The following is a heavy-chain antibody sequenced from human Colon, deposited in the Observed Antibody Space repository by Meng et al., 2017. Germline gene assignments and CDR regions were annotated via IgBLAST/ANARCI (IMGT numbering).Heavy chain of an antibody. J-gene: IGHJ4*02. CDR1: GGSISSGGYY. D-gene: IGHD1-1*01. Sequence: QVQLQEAGPGLVKPSQTLSLTCTVSGGSISSGGYYWSWIRQHPGKGLEWIGYIYYSGSTYYNPSLKSRVVISVDRSKNQFSLNLSSVTAADTAVYYCGRDQGRQLINHWGQGTLVTVSS. CDR2: IYYSGST. V-gene: IGHV4-31*03. CDR3: GRDQGRQLINH.